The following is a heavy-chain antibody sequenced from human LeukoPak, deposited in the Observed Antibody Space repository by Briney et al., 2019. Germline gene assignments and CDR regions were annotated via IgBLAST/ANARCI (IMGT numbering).Heavy chain of an antibody. CDR2: DYSSGST. V-gene: IGHV4-61*02. D-gene: IGHD2-2*01. Sequence: PSQTLSLTCTVSGGSISSHSYSWSWIRQPAGRGLEWIGRDYSSGSTNYNPSLKSRVTISLDMSKNQFSLKLSSVTAADTAVYYCARDLVVVPAAMDYYYYMDVWGKGIPVIVSS. CDR3: ARDLVVVPAAMDYYYYMDV. CDR1: GGSISSHSYS. J-gene: IGHJ6*03.